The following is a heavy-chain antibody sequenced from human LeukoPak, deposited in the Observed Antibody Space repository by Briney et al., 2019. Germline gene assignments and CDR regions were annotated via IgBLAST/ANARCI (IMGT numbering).Heavy chain of an antibody. D-gene: IGHD4-11*01. CDR1: GFTFSTYW. V-gene: IGHV3-7*01. CDR2: IKQDGSEK. CDR3: ARVGNSNYEPDYFDY. Sequence: GGSLRLSCAASGFTFSTYWMSWVRQAPGKGLEWVANIKQDGSEKYYVDSVKGRFTISRDNAKSSLYLQMNSLRAEDTAVYYCARVGNSNYEPDYFDYWGQGTLVTVSS. J-gene: IGHJ4*02.